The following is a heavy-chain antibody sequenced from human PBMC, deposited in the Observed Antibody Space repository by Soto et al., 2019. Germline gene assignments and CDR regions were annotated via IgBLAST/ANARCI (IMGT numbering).Heavy chain of an antibody. D-gene: IGHD6-19*01. CDR2: ISYDGSNE. CDR1: GFTFSSFA. J-gene: IGHJ4*02. CDR3: ARDPYTSGWGYYFDY. V-gene: IGHV3-30*03. Sequence: GGSLRLSCVASGFTFSSFAMHWVRQAPGKGLEWVALISYDGSNEYYGDSVKGRFTISRDNSKNTLYLQMNSLGAEDTAVYYCARDPYTSGWGYYFDYWGQGALVTVS.